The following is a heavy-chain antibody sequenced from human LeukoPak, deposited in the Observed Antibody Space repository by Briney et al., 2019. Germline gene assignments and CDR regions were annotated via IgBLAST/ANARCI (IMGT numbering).Heavy chain of an antibody. V-gene: IGHV1-69*04. CDR3: ARGVDGGNSDWFDP. J-gene: IGHJ5*02. D-gene: IGHD2-21*02. Sequence: ASVKVSCKASGGTFSSYAISWVRQAPGQGLEWMGRIIPILGIANYAQKFQGRVTITADKSTSTAYMELSSLRSEDTAVYYCARGVDGGNSDWFDPWAREPWSPSPQ. CDR1: GGTFSSYA. CDR2: IIPILGIA.